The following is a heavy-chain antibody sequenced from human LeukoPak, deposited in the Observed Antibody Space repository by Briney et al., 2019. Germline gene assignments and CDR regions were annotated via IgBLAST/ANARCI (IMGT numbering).Heavy chain of an antibody. CDR1: GFTFSSYA. J-gene: IGHJ5*02. V-gene: IGHV3-23*01. CDR2: IGGTGVIT. CDR3: AKRIGPLEAGALWFDP. D-gene: IGHD6-13*01. Sequence: GGSLRLSCAASGFTFSSYAMAWVRQAPEKGVEWVSAIGGTGVITYYTDSVKGRFTISRDNSKNTVYLQMNSLSADDTAVYYCAKRIGPLEAGALWFDPRGQGTLVTVSS.